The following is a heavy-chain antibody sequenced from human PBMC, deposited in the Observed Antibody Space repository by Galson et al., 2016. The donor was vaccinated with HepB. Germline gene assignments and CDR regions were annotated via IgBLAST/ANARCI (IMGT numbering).Heavy chain of an antibody. Sequence: SLRLSCAASGFTVSTNYMIWVRQAPGKGLEWISSIYSGGSTYYADSVKGRFTISRDNSKNTVYLQMNRLRAEDTAVYYCARGGVGATTSERRQYFDYWGQGTLVTVSS. CDR1: GFTVSTNY. D-gene: IGHD1-26*01. CDR2: IYSGGST. CDR3: ARGGVGATTSERRQYFDY. J-gene: IGHJ4*02. V-gene: IGHV3-53*01.